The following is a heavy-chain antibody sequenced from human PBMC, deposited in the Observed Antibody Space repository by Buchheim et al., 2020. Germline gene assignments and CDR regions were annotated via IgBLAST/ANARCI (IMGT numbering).Heavy chain of an antibody. V-gene: IGHV3-33*06. CDR1: GFTFSSYG. J-gene: IGHJ6*02. D-gene: IGHD5-18*01. CDR3: AKDRGYSYGSYYYGMDV. Sequence: QVQLVESGGGVVQPGRSLRLSCAASGFTFSSYGMHWVRQAPGKGLEWVAVIWYDGSNKYYADSVKGRFTISRDNSKNTLYLQMNSLRAEDTAVYYCAKDRGYSYGSYYYGMDVWGQGTT. CDR2: IWYDGSNK.